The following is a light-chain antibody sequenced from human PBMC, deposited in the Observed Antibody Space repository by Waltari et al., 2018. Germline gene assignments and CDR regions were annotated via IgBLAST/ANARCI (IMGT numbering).Light chain of an antibody. Sequence: SSELTQDPAVSVALGQTVKISCQGAIVRAYYTNWGKQKPGQAPILIIYGKNNRPSGIPDRFSASSSGDTASLVITGAQAEDEAVYYCGSRDSDGDVIFGGGTKLTVL. J-gene: IGLJ2*01. CDR3: GSRDSDGDVI. CDR1: IVRAYY. V-gene: IGLV3-19*01. CDR2: GKN.